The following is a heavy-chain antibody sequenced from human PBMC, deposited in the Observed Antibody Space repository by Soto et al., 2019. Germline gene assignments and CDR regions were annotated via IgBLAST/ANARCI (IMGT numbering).Heavy chain of an antibody. CDR2: INHSGST. J-gene: IGHJ3*02. V-gene: IGHV4-34*01. D-gene: IGHD2-15*01. CDR1: GGSFSGYY. Sequence: SSETLSLTCAVYGGSFSGYYWSWIRQPPGKGLEWIGEINHSGSTNYNPSLKSRVTISVDTSKNQFSLKLSSVTAADSAVYYCARGSIYFTGGSCSHWIDDFDIWCQGTMVEVSS. CDR3: ARGSIYFTGGSCSHWIDDFDI.